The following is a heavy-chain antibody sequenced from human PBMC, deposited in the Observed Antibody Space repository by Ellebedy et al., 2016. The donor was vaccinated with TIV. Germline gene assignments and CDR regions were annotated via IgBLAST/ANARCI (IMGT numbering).Heavy chain of an antibody. D-gene: IGHD3-10*01. Sequence: GESLKISCAASEFTFSTYAMHWVRQAPGKGLEWVAFISYDGSNRYYADSVKGRFTISRDNSKNTLYLQMNSLRAEDKAVYYCAKDLGFYGSGSHYWGQGTLVTVSS. CDR1: EFTFSTYA. J-gene: IGHJ4*02. CDR3: AKDLGFYGSGSHY. V-gene: IGHV3-30*18. CDR2: ISYDGSNR.